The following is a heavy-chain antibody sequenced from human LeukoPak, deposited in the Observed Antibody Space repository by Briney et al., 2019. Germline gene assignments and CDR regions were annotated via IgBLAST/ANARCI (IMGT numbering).Heavy chain of an antibody. CDR2: IKSKVYGGTI. CDR3: GRGLVGSCSGGSCYYFDD. V-gene: IGHV3-49*04. J-gene: IGHJ4*02. D-gene: IGHD2-15*01. Sequence: GGSLRLSCAASGFTFSAYSMNWVRQAPGKGLEWVGFIKSKVYGGTIEYAASVEDRFTISRDDSKNIAYLQMNSLKIEDTAIYHCGRGLVGSCSGGSCYYFDDWGQGTLVTVSS. CDR1: GFTFSAYS.